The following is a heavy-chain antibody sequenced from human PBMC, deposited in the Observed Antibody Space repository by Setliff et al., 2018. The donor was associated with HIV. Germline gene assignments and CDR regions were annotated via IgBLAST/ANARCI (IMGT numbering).Heavy chain of an antibody. CDR1: GGSISSYY. CDR3: ASAYCGGDCYSRTRKFYYYYYMDV. D-gene: IGHD2-21*02. Sequence: PSETLSLTCTVSGGSISSYYLRWIRQPPGKGLEWIGFIYTSVTTYNPSLKSRVTISVDTSKNQFSLKLSSVTAADTAVYYCASAYCGGDCYSRTRKFYYYYYMDVWGKGTTVTVSS. J-gene: IGHJ6*03. CDR2: IYTSVTT. V-gene: IGHV4-4*08.